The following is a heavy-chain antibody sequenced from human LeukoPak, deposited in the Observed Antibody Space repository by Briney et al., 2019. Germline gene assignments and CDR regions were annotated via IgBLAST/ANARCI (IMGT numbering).Heavy chain of an antibody. Sequence: GGSLRLSCAASGFTFSSYAMSWVRQAPGKGLEWVSTISGSSGSTYYADSVKGRFTISRDNSKNTLYLQMNSLRAEDTAVYYSAKARYCSGGSCYSDYWGQGTLVTVYS. J-gene: IGHJ4*02. CDR3: AKARYCSGGSCYSDY. CDR2: ISGSSGST. D-gene: IGHD2-15*01. CDR1: GFTFSSYA. V-gene: IGHV3-23*01.